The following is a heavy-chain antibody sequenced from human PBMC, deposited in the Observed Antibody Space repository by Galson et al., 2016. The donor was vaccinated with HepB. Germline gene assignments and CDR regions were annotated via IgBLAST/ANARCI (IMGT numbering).Heavy chain of an antibody. V-gene: IGHV1-69*13. CDR2: IIPIFLTS. J-gene: IGHJ4*02. CDR1: RGIFSSYA. D-gene: IGHD3-3*01. Sequence: SVKVSCKASRGIFSSYAISWVRQAPGQGLEWMGGIIPIFLTSNYAQKFQGRVTITADESTSTAYMELSSLRSDDTAVYYCARNFGVVTAFDYWGRGSLVTVSS. CDR3: ARNFGVVTAFDY.